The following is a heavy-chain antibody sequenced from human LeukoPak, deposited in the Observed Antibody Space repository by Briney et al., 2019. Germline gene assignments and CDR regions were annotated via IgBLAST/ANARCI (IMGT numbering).Heavy chain of an antibody. V-gene: IGHV3-21*01. Sequence: GGSLRLSCAASGFTLSRYSMNWVRQAPGKGLEWVSSISSSSSYIYYADSVKGRFTISRDNAKNSLFLQMNSLRAEDTAVYYCARDSAACRGCAFDLWGQGTVVTVSS. CDR3: ARDSAACRGCAFDL. CDR2: ISSSSSYI. CDR1: GFTLSRYS. J-gene: IGHJ3*01. D-gene: IGHD3-10*01.